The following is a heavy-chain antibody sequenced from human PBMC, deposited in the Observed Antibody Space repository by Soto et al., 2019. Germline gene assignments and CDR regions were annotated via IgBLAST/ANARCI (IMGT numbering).Heavy chain of an antibody. CDR1: GFTFSNYG. CDR3: ATDQGIY. Sequence: QVQLVESGGGVVQPGRSLRLSCAASGFTFSNYGMHWVRQAPGKGLEWVSVRWYDGRDKYYEDSVKGRFTISRDNSKNTLYLQMNGLRTEDTAVYYCATDQGIYWGQGTLVTVSS. CDR2: RWYDGRDK. V-gene: IGHV3-33*01. D-gene: IGHD6-13*01. J-gene: IGHJ4*02.